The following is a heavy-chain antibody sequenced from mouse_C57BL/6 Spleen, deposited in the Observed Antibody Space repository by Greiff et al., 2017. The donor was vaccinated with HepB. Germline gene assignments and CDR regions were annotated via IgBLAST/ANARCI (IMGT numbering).Heavy chain of an antibody. Sequence: VQLQQSGAELVKPGASVKMSCKASGYTFTSYWITWVKQRPGQGLEWIGDIYPGSGSTNYNEKFKSKATLTVDTSSSTAYMQLSSLTSEDSAVYYCARGDYSKYYFDYWGQGTTLTVSS. V-gene: IGHV1-55*01. D-gene: IGHD2-5*01. CDR2: IYPGSGST. CDR1: GYTFTSYW. J-gene: IGHJ2*01. CDR3: ARGDYSKYYFDY.